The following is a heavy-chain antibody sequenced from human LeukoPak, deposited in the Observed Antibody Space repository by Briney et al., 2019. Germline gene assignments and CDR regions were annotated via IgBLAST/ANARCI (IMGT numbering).Heavy chain of an antibody. D-gene: IGHD6-19*01. CDR3: ARDKTYSSGSLYGY. J-gene: IGHJ4*02. V-gene: IGHV3-21*01. CDR1: GFTFSSYS. Sequence: GGSLRLFCAASGFTFSSYSMNWVRQAPGKGLEWVSSISSSSSYIYYADSVKGRFTISRDNAKNSLYLQMNSLRAEDTAVYYCARDKTYSSGSLYGYWGQGTLVTVSS. CDR2: ISSSSSYI.